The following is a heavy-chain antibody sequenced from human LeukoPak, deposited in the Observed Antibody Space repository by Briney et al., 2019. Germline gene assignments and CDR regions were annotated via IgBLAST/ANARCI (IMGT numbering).Heavy chain of an antibody. CDR3: ASHIYYHDSGHPDAFDI. CDR2: IYYSGST. J-gene: IGHJ3*02. V-gene: IGHV4-39*01. CDR1: GGSISSSSYY. D-gene: IGHD3-22*01. Sequence: KPSETLSLTCTVSGGSISSSSYYWGWIRQPPGKGLEWIGSIYYSGSTYYNPSLKSRVTISVDTSKNQFSLKLRSVTAADTAMYYCASHIYYHDSGHPDAFDIWGQGTMVTVSS.